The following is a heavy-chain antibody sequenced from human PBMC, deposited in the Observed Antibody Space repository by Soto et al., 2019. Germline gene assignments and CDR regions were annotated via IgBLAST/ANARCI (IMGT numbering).Heavy chain of an antibody. CDR1: GGPFSGYY. CDR3: ARGLLSRLKPFAFDI. J-gene: IGHJ3*02. CDR2: INHSGST. Sequence: SETLSLTCAVYGGPFSGYYWSWIRQPPGKGLEWIGEINHSGSTNYNPSLKSRVTISVDTSKNQFSLKLSSVTAADTAVYYCARGLLSRLKPFAFDIWGQGTMVTVSS. V-gene: IGHV4-34*01. D-gene: IGHD2-15*01.